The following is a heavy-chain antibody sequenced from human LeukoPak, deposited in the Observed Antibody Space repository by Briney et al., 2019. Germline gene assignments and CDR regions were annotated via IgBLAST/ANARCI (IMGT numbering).Heavy chain of an antibody. Sequence: GASVKVSCKASGYTFTSYYMHWVRQAPGQGLEWMGIINPSGGSTSYAQKFQGRATMTRDTSTSTVYMELSSLRSEDTAVYYCARTVGATLALDYWGQGTLVTVSS. V-gene: IGHV1-46*01. D-gene: IGHD1-26*01. J-gene: IGHJ4*02. CDR3: ARTVGATLALDY. CDR1: GYTFTSYY. CDR2: INPSGGST.